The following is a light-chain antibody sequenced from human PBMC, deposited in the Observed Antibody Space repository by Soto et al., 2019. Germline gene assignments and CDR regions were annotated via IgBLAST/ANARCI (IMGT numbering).Light chain of an antibody. CDR3: QQYHSYPLT. J-gene: IGKJ5*01. CDR1: QSISAW. V-gene: IGKV1-5*03. CDR2: KAS. Sequence: DIQMTQSPSTLSASVGERVTITCRASQSISAWLAWYQQKPGKAPKLLIYKASNVESGVPSRFSGSGSGTEFTLTIISLQPHDFATYYWQQYHSYPLTFGQGTRLEIK.